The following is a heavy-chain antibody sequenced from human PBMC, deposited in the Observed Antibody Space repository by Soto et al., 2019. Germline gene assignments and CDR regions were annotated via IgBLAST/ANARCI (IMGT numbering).Heavy chain of an antibody. Sequence: XXSLRLSFAASGFTFISYGMDWVPQAPGKGLEWVAVISYDGSNKYYAVSVKGRFTISRDNSKNTLYLQMNSMRAEDTAVYYCAKSPGGYYSFDIWGQGTMVTVSS. CDR2: ISYDGSNK. V-gene: IGHV3-30*18. CDR1: GFTFISYG. J-gene: IGHJ3*02. D-gene: IGHD3-3*01. CDR3: AKSPGGYYSFDI.